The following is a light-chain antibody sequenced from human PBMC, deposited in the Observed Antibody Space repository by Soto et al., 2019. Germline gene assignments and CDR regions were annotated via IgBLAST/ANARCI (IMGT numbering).Light chain of an antibody. CDR3: QQAASFPIT. CDR1: QSVSSN. J-gene: IGKJ5*01. V-gene: IGKV3-15*01. CDR2: GAS. Sequence: EIVMTQSPANLSVSPGERATLSCRASQSVSSNLAWYQQKPGQAPRLLIYGASTRATGIPARFSGSGSGTEFTLTINNLQPEDFATYYCQQAASFPITFGQGTRLEIK.